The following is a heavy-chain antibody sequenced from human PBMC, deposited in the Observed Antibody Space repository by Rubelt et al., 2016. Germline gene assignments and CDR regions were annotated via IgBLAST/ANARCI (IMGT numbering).Heavy chain of an antibody. CDR3: ARGHYTRVGRASLHY. CDR1: GGSFSGYY. D-gene: IGHD1-26*01. J-gene: IGHJ4*02. CDR2: INHSGST. V-gene: IGHV4-34*01. Sequence: QVQLQQWGAGLLKPSETLSLTCAVYGGSFSGYYWSWIRQPPGKGLEWIGEINHSGSTNYNPSLKSRVTISVDTAKNQFSLKLSSVTAADTAVYYCARGHYTRVGRASLHYWGQGTLVTVSS.